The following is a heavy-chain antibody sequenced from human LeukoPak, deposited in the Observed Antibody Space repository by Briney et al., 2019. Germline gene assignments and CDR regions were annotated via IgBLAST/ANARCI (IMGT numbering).Heavy chain of an antibody. V-gene: IGHV4-34*01. CDR3: ARETGGPFDS. Sequence: PSETLSLTCAVYGGSFSGYYWSWIRQPPGKGLEWIGEINHSGSTNYNPSLKSRVTILLDTSKNQFSLKVTAATAADTAVYYCARETGGPFDSWGQGALVTVSS. J-gene: IGHJ4*02. CDR1: GGSFSGYY. D-gene: IGHD2-15*01. CDR2: INHSGST.